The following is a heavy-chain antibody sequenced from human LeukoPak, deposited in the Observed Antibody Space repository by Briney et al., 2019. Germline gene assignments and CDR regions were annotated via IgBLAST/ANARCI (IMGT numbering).Heavy chain of an antibody. CDR2: ISYDGSNK. Sequence: PGGSLRLSCAASGFTFSSYAMHWVCQAPGKGLEWVAVISYDGSNKYYADSVKGRFTISRDNSKNTLYLQMNSLRAEDTAVYYCARVYERYSYGYGYWGQGTLVTVSS. V-gene: IGHV3-30-3*01. CDR3: ARVYERYSYGYGY. J-gene: IGHJ4*02. CDR1: GFTFSSYA. D-gene: IGHD5-18*01.